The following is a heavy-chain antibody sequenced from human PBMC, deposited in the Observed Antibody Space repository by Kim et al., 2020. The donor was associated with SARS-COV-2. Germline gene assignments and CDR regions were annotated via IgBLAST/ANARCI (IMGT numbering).Heavy chain of an antibody. Sequence: DSVKGRFTISRDNSKNTLYLQMNSLRAEDTAVYYCATPSQYSSSWYLDYWGQGTLVTVSS. CDR3: ATPSQYSSSWYLDY. J-gene: IGHJ4*02. D-gene: IGHD6-13*01. V-gene: IGHV3-23*01.